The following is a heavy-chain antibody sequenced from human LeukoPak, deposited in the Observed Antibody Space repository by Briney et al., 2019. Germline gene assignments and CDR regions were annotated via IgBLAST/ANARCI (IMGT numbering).Heavy chain of an antibody. CDR3: TRGSIAYYYMDV. CDR1: GGSISSYY. D-gene: IGHD3-22*01. Sequence: PSETLSLTCTVSGGSISSYYWSWIRQPPGKGLEWIGYIYYSGSTNYNPSLKSRVTISVDTSKNQFSLKLSSVTAADTAVYYCTRGSIAYYYMDVWGKGTTVAISS. CDR2: IYYSGST. J-gene: IGHJ6*03. V-gene: IGHV4-59*01.